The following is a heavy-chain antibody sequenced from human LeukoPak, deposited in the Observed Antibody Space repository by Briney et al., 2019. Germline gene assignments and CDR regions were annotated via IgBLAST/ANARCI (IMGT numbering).Heavy chain of an antibody. CDR3: ARVRGGSGSYYGYYFDY. D-gene: IGHD3-10*01. CDR1: GYTFTGYY. J-gene: IGHJ4*02. Sequence: ASVKVSCKASGYTFTGYYMHWVRQAPGQGLEWMGRINPNSGGTNYAQKFQGRVTMTRDTSISTAYMELSRLRSDDTAVYYCARVRGGSGSYYGYYFDYWGQGTLVTVSS. V-gene: IGHV1-2*06. CDR2: INPNSGGT.